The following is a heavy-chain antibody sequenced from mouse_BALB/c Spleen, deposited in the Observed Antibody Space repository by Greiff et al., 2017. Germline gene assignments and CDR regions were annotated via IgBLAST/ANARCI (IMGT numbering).Heavy chain of an antibody. J-gene: IGHJ2*01. CDR2: ILPGSGST. Sequence: QVQLQQSGAELMKPGASVKISCKATGYTFSSYWIEWVKQRPGHGLEWIGEILPGSGSTNYNEKFKGKATFTADTSSNTAYMQLSSLTSEDSAVYYCARSGGYHYFDYWGQGTTLTVSS. D-gene: IGHD2-2*01. CDR1: GYTFSSYW. CDR3: ARSGGYHYFDY. V-gene: IGHV1-9*01.